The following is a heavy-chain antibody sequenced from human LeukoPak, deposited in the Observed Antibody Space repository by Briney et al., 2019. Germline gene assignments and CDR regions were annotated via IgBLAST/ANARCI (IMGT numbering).Heavy chain of an antibody. J-gene: IGHJ5*02. V-gene: IGHV3-30-3*01. CDR1: GFTFSSYA. CDR3: ARPGIPARFNEFDP. D-gene: IGHD6-6*01. Sequence: GGSLRLSCAASGFTFSSYAMHWVRQAPGKGLEWVAVISYDGSNKYYADSVKGRFTISRDNAKNSLYLQMNSLRAEDTAVYYCARPGIPARFNEFDPWGQGTLVTVSS. CDR2: ISYDGSNK.